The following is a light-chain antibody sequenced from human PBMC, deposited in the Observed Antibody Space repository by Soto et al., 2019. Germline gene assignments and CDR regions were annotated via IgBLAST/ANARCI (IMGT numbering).Light chain of an antibody. CDR3: LHDALFPYS. J-gene: IGKJ2*03. CDR1: QAIRND. Sequence: AIQMTQSPSSLSASVGDTVTFTCRASQAIRNDLGWFQQRPWKPPKLLIYGISILQTGVPSRFSGSGSGTDFTLTLSGLQPEDFATYYCLHDALFPYSFGQGTRLE. CDR2: GIS. V-gene: IGKV1-6*01.